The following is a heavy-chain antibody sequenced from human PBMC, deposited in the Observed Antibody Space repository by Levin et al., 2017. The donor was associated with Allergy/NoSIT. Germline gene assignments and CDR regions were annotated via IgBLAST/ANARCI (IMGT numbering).Heavy chain of an antibody. V-gene: IGHV3-53*01. CDR3: ARDPPKLETPGYYYGMDV. CDR2: IYSGGST. Sequence: GGSLRLSCAASGFTVSSNYMSWVRQAPGKGLEWVSVIYSGGSTYYADSVKGRFTISRDNSKNTLYLQMNSLRAEDTAVYYCARDPPKLETPGYYYGMDVWGQGTTVTVSS. J-gene: IGHJ6*02. CDR1: GFTVSSNY. D-gene: IGHD1-1*01.